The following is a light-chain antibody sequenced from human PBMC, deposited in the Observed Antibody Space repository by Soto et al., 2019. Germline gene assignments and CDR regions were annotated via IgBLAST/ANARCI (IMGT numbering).Light chain of an antibody. CDR2: DNN. V-gene: IGLV1-51*01. J-gene: IGLJ1*01. CDR3: GTWDSSLSAGYV. Sequence: QSVLTQAPSLSAAPGQKVTISCSGSSSNIGNNYVSWYQQLPGTAPKLLIYDNNKRPSGIPDRFSGSKPGTSATLGITGLQTGDEADYYCGTWDSSLSAGYVFGTGTKVTVL. CDR1: SSNIGNNY.